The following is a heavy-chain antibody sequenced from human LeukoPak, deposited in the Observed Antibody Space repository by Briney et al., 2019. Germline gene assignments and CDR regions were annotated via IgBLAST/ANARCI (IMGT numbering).Heavy chain of an antibody. Sequence: GGSLRLSCAASGFTFSSYWMYWVRQAPGKGPVWVARINTDGSSLNYADSVKGRFTISRDNAKDTLYLQMNSLGAEDTAVYYCARRINYYDSSGYYYVRYFDSWGQGTLVAVSS. D-gene: IGHD3-22*01. CDR1: GFTFSSYW. V-gene: IGHV3-74*01. CDR3: ARRINYYDSSGYYYVRYFDS. CDR2: INTDGSSL. J-gene: IGHJ4*02.